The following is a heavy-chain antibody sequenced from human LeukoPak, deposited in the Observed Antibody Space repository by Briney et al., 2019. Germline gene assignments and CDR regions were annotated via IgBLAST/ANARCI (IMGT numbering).Heavy chain of an antibody. J-gene: IGHJ5*02. CDR2: ISESSSFI. V-gene: IGHV3-21*01. D-gene: IGHD2-8*01. Sequence: GGSLRLSCAASGFTFRNYNMNWVRQAPGKGLEWVSSISESSSFIQYADSLKGRFAISRDNAKNSLYLQMNSLRAEDTAVYYCARQRGYCSSGVCRGWFDPWGQGTLDTVSS. CDR1: GFTFRNYN. CDR3: ARQRGYCSSGVCRGWFDP.